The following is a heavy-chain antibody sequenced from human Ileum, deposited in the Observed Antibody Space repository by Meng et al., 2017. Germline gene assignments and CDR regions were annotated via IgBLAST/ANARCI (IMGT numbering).Heavy chain of an antibody. D-gene: IGHD7-27*01. V-gene: IGHV4-61*08. CDR3: ARDHWGSLDY. CDR1: GGSVSTSDYR. Sequence: VQLQEAGTRLGRSSEALSLICTVSGGSVSTSDYRWGWSRQPPGKGLEWIGYAGTNYNPSLKSRVTISVDTSKRQFSLKLTSVTAADTAVHYCARDHWGSLDYWGQGILVTVSS. J-gene: IGHJ4*02. CDR2: AGT.